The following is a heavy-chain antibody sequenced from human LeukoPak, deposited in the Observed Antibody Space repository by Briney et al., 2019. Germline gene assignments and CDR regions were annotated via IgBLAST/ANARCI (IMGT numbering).Heavy chain of an antibody. Sequence: GGSLRLSCAASGFTFSSYSMNWVRQAPGKGLEWVSSISSSSSYIYYADSVKGRFTISRDNAKNSLCLQMNSLRAEDTAVYYCARENRGTMIVVVDDAFDIWGQGTMVTVSS. CDR1: GFTFSSYS. D-gene: IGHD3-22*01. CDR2: ISSSSSYI. J-gene: IGHJ3*02. V-gene: IGHV3-21*01. CDR3: ARENRGTMIVVVDDAFDI.